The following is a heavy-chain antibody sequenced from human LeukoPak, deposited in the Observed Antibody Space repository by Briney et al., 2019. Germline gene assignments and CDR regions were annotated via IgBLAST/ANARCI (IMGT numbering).Heavy chain of an antibody. J-gene: IGHJ4*02. CDR3: AKEGFDY. Sequence: GGSLRLSCAASGFTFSSSAMSWVRQAPGKGLEWVSAISNNGGYTYYADSVQGRFTISRDNSKSTLCLQMNSLRAEDTAAYYCAKEGFDYWGQGTLVTVSS. CDR2: ISNNGGYT. CDR1: GFTFSSSA. V-gene: IGHV3-23*01.